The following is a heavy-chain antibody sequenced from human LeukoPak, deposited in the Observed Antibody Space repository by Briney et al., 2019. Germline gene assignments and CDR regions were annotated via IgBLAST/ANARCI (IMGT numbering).Heavy chain of an antibody. Sequence: GGSLRLSCAAFGFTFSSYAMHWVRQAPGKGLEWVAVISYDGSNKYYADSVKGRFTISRDNAKNSLYLQMNSLRAEDTAVYYCARGYTVGYYFDYWGQGTLVTVSS. CDR3: ARGYTVGYYFDY. J-gene: IGHJ4*02. V-gene: IGHV3-30-3*01. D-gene: IGHD2-2*02. CDR1: GFTFSSYA. CDR2: ISYDGSNK.